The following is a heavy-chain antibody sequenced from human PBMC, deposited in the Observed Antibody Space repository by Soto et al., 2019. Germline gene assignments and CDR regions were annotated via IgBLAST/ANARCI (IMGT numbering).Heavy chain of an antibody. CDR1: GYTFNNYH. CDR2: MNPNSGDT. V-gene: IGHV1-8*01. D-gene: IGHD6-13*01. CDR3: ARGGGGRWYSGDY. Sequence: QVQLVQSGAEVKKPGASVKVSCKASGYTFNNYHIHWVRQATGQGLEWMGWMNPNSGDTGYAQKFQGRVTMTRDTSITAAYMGRGGLRSEDTPVYYCARGGGGRWYSGDYWGQGTLVTVSS. J-gene: IGHJ4*02.